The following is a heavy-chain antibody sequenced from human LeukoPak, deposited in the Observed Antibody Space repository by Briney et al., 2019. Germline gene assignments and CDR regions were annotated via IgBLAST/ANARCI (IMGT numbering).Heavy chain of an antibody. V-gene: IGHV1-69*06. CDR1: GGTFSSYA. J-gene: IGHJ4*02. CDR3: ARSLYSGYDLPPGYFAY. CDR2: IIPIFGTA. Sequence: ASVKVSCKASGGTFSSYAISWVRQAPGQGLEWMGGIIPIFGTANYAQKFQGRVTITADKSTSTAYMELSSLRSEDTAVYYCARSLYSGYDLPPGYFAYWGQGTLVTVSS. D-gene: IGHD5-12*01.